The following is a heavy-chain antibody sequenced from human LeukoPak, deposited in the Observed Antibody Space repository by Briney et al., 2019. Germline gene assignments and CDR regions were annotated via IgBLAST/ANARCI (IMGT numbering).Heavy chain of an antibody. CDR2: MNPGSGNT. Sequence: ASVKVSCKASGYTFTSYDINWVRQATGQGLEWMGWMNPGSGNTGYAQKFQGRVTMTRNTSTNIAYMELSILRSEDTAVYFCATQTGNHWYLDLWGPGTLVTVSS. V-gene: IGHV1-8*02. CDR3: ATQTGNHWYLDL. CDR1: GYTFTSYD. J-gene: IGHJ2*01.